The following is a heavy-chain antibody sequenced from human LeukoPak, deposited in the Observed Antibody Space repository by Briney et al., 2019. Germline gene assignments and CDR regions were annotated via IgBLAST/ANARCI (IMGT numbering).Heavy chain of an antibody. CDR1: GFTFSSYA. Sequence: GGSLRLSCAASGFTFSSYAMSWVRQAPGKGLEWVSSITSSSSYIYYADSVKGRFTISRDNAKNSLYLQMNSLRAEDTAVYFCARFEGTDYWGQGTLVTVSS. V-gene: IGHV3-21*01. D-gene: IGHD1-1*01. CDR3: ARFEGTDY. J-gene: IGHJ4*02. CDR2: ITSSSSYI.